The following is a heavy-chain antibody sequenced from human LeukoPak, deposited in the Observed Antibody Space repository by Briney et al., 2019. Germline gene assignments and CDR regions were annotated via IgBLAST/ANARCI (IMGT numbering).Heavy chain of an antibody. CDR3: AKEASSGWYGGEFDY. J-gene: IGHJ4*02. Sequence: GGSLRLSCAASGFTFSSYGMHWVRQAPGKGLEWVAVISYDGSNKYYADSVKGRFTISRDNSKNTLYLQMNSLRAEDTAVYYCAKEASSGWYGGEFDYWGQGTLVTVSS. D-gene: IGHD6-19*01. CDR2: ISYDGSNK. CDR1: GFTFSSYG. V-gene: IGHV3-30*18.